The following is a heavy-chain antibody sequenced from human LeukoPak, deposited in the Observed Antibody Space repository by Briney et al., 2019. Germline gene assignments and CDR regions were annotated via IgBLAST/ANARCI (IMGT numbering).Heavy chain of an antibody. D-gene: IGHD6-25*01. CDR1: GFTFSSYA. Sequence: PGGSLRLSCAASGFTFSSYAMHWVRQAPGKGLEWVAVISYDGSNKYYADSVKGRFTISRDNSKNTLYLQMNSLRAEDTAVYYCARDVSASFQFDYWGQGTLVTVSS. J-gene: IGHJ4*02. V-gene: IGHV3-30*04. CDR3: ARDVSASFQFDY. CDR2: ISYDGSNK.